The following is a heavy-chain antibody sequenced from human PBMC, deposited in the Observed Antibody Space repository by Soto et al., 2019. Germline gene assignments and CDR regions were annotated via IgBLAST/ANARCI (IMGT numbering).Heavy chain of an antibody. CDR2: FYYSGST. D-gene: IGHD6-19*01. V-gene: IGHV4-59*01. CDR3: AREMGIAVAGVFDY. J-gene: IGHJ4*02. Sequence: SETLSLTCTVSGGSISSSYWNWIRQPPGKGLEWVGYFYYSGSTKYNPSLKSRVTISIDTSKNQFSLKLSSVTAADTAVYYCAREMGIAVAGVFDYWGQGTLVTVSS. CDR1: GGSISSSY.